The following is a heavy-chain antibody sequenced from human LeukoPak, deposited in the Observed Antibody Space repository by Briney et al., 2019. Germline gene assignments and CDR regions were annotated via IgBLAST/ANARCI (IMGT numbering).Heavy chain of an antibody. J-gene: IGHJ6*02. CDR2: PYYRSKWYN. CDR3: ARGGYYGLDV. Sequence: SQTLSLTRAISRDSAPSNSAAWNCIRHSPSTGPAWLRIPYYRSKWYNVYAVSVKSRITINPDTYKNQFPLQMNSVTPEDTAVYFCARGGYYGLDVWGQGTTVTVSS. CDR1: RDSAPSNSAA. V-gene: IGHV6-1*01.